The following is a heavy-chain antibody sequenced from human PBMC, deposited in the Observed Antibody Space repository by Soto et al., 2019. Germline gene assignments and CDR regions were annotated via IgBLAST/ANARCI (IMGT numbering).Heavy chain of an antibody. D-gene: IGHD2-8*01. CDR2: IIPILGIA. J-gene: IGHJ5*02. CDR1: GGTFSSYT. Sequence: GASVKVSCKASGGTFSSYTISWVRQAPGQGLEWMGRIIPILGIANYAQKFQGRVTITADKSTSTAYMELSSLRSEDTAVYYCARGYCTNGVCLSPEQFDPWGQGTLVTVSS. V-gene: IGHV1-69*02. CDR3: ARGYCTNGVCLSPEQFDP.